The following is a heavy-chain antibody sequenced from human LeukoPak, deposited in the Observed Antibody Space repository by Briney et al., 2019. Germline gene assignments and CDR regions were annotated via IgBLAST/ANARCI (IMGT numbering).Heavy chain of an antibody. CDR3: AELGITMIGGV. D-gene: IGHD3-10*02. CDR1: GFTFDDYA. Sequence: PGGSLRLSCAASGFTFDDYALSWVRQAPGKGLEWVSSINWNAGSTSYADSVRGRFTISRDNARNSLYLQMNSLRAEDTAVYYCAELGITMIGGVWGKGTTVTISS. J-gene: IGHJ6*04. CDR2: INWNAGST. V-gene: IGHV3-20*04.